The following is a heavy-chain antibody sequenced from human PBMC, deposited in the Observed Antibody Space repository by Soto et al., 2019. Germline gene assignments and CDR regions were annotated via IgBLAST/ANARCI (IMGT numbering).Heavy chain of an antibody. CDR2: INPNSGGT. D-gene: IGHD3-22*01. J-gene: IGHJ5*02. Sequence: ASVKVSCKASGYTFTGHYMDWVRQAPGQGLEWMGWINPNSGGTNYAQKFQGRVTMTRDTSISTAYMELSRLRSDDTAVYYCARTYYYDSSGYYDWFDPWGQGTLVTVSS. CDR1: GYTFTGHY. V-gene: IGHV1-2*02. CDR3: ARTYYYDSSGYYDWFDP.